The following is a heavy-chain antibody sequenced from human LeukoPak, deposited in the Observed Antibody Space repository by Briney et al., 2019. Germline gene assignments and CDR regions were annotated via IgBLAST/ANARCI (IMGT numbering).Heavy chain of an antibody. J-gene: IGHJ4*02. CDR1: GDTVSSNSAA. V-gene: IGHV6-1*01. D-gene: IGHD2-15*01. CDR3: AKQDKEDGYYFDY. Sequence: SQTLSLTCAISGDTVSSNSAAWNWIRQSPSRGLEWLGRTYYTSKWYNDYAVSVKSRITINPDTSKNQFSLQLNSVTPEDTAVYYCAKQDKEDGYYFDYWGQGTLVTVSS. CDR2: TYYTSKWYN.